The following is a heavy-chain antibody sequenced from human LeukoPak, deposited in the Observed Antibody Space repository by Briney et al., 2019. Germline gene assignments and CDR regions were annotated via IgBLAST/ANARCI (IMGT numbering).Heavy chain of an antibody. CDR2: IYSGGST. J-gene: IGHJ3*02. CDR1: GFTFSSYG. V-gene: IGHV3-53*04. CDR3: ALGGYAFDI. Sequence: GRSLRLSCAASGFTFSSYGMHWVRQAPGKGLEWVSVIYSGGSTYYADSVKGRFTISRHNSKNTLYLQMNSLRAEDTAVYYCALGGYAFDIWGQGTMVTVSS. D-gene: IGHD1-26*01.